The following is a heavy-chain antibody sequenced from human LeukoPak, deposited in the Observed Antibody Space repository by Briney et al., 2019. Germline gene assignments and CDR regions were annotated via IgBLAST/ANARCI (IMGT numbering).Heavy chain of an antibody. CDR3: AAGPYSGTAWDAFDI. J-gene: IGHJ3*02. Sequence: ASVKVSCEASGFTFTSSATQWVRQARGQRLEWIGWIVVGSGNTNYAQKFQERATITRDMSTSTAYMELSSLRSEDTAVYYCAAGPYSGTAWDAFDIWGQGTMVTVSS. D-gene: IGHD1-26*01. V-gene: IGHV1-58*02. CDR1: GFTFTSSA. CDR2: IVVGSGNT.